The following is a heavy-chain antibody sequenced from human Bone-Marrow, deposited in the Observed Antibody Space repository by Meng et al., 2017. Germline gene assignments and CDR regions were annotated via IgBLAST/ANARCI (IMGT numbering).Heavy chain of an antibody. J-gene: IGHJ5*02. CDR1: GGSFSGYY. V-gene: IGHV4-34*01. D-gene: IGHD6-6*01. CDR2: INHSGST. CDR3: ARGKSNSSPPFDP. Sequence: QVQLQQWGAGLLKPSETLSLTCAVYGGSFSGYYWSWIRQPPGKGLEWIGEINHSGSTNYNPSLKSRVTISVDTSKNQFSLKLSSVTAADTAVYYCARGKSNSSPPFDPWGQGTLVTVSS.